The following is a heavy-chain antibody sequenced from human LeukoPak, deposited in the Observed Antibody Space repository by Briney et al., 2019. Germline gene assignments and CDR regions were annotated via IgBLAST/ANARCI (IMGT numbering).Heavy chain of an antibody. CDR1: GFTFSSYA. CDR2: IGGSGGST. V-gene: IGHV3-23*01. Sequence: PSGGSLRLSCAASGFTFSSYAMSWVRQAPGKGLEWVSGIGGSGGSTYYADSVKGRFTISRDNSKNTLYLQMNSLRAEDTAVYYCTTESVRSQGYYFDSSAYDYWGQGTLVTVSS. J-gene: IGHJ4*02. CDR3: TTESVRSQGYYFDSSAYDY. D-gene: IGHD3-22*01.